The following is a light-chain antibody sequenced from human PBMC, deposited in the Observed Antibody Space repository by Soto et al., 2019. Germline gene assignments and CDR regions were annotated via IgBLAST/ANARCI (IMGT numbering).Light chain of an antibody. J-gene: IGKJ1*01. CDR3: QQYNNYWT. V-gene: IGKV1-5*03. CDR2: RAS. Sequence: DIQMTQSPSTLSASVGDRVTITCRASQTINSWLAWYQQRPGKAPKLLIYRASSLQSGVPSRFSGSGSGTEFTITISRLQPDDFATYYCQQYNNYWTFGQGTKVEIK. CDR1: QTINSW.